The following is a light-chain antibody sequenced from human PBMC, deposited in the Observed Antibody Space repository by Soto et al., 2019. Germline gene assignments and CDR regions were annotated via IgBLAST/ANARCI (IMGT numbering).Light chain of an antibody. J-gene: IGKJ1*01. V-gene: IGKV3-15*01. CDR3: QQYSNWWT. Sequence: EVVMTQSPATLSVSPGERATLSCRASQSVSTNLAWYQQRPGQAPRPLIYGASTRATGIPARFSGSGSGTEFTLTISSLQSEDFAVYYCQQYSNWWTFGQGTKVDIK. CDR1: QSVSTN. CDR2: GAS.